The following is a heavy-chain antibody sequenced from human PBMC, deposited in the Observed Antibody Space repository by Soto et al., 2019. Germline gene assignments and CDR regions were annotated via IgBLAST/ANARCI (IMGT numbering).Heavy chain of an antibody. J-gene: IGHJ4*02. CDR3: ARLRGSSGWYTDY. Sequence: PSETLSLTCTVSGDSISSSSYYWGWIRQPPGKGLEWIGSMYYSGSTYYNPSLNSRVTISVDTSKNQFSLKVSSVTAADTAVYYCARLRGSSGWYTDYWGQGTQVTSPQ. D-gene: IGHD6-19*01. CDR2: MYYSGST. CDR1: GDSISSSSYY. V-gene: IGHV4-39*01.